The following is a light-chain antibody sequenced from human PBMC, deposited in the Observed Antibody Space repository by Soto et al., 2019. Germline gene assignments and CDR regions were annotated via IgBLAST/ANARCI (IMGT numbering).Light chain of an antibody. J-gene: IGKJ5*01. CDR3: QQYANSIT. Sequence: EIVLTQSPGTQSLSPGETATLSCRASQSVGSNNLAWYHQKPGQTPRLLIYDASSRATGIPDRFSGSGSGTDFTLTISRLEPEDFAVYYCQQYANSITFGQGKRLEIE. V-gene: IGKV3-20*01. CDR1: QSVGSNN. CDR2: DAS.